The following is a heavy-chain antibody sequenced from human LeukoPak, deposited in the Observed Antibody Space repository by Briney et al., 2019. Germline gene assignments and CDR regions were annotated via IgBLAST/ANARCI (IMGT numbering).Heavy chain of an antibody. Sequence: PSETLSLTCTVSGGSISSYYWSWSRQPPGKGLEWIGYIYYSGSTNYNPSLKSRVTISVDTSKNQFSLKLSSVTAADTAVYYCASEGNSGFDYWGQGTLVTVSS. CDR1: GGSISSYY. V-gene: IGHV4-59*01. D-gene: IGHD4-23*01. CDR2: IYYSGST. J-gene: IGHJ4*02. CDR3: ASEGNSGFDY.